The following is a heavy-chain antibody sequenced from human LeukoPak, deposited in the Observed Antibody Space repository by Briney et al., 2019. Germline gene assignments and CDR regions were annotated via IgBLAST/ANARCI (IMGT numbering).Heavy chain of an antibody. Sequence: GASVKVSCKASGYTFSTYDINWVRQAPGRGLEWMGWISAYNGNTNCAQKLQGRVTMTTDTSTSTAYMELRSLRSDDTAVYYCARVQPGVGPFDYWGQGTLVTVSS. CDR3: ARVQPGVGPFDY. V-gene: IGHV1-18*01. J-gene: IGHJ4*02. CDR2: ISAYNGNT. CDR1: GYTFSTYD. D-gene: IGHD2-2*01.